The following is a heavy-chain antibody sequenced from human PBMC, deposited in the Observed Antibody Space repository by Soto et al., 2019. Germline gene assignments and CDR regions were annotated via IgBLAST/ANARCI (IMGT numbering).Heavy chain of an antibody. CDR2: ISYDGSNK. D-gene: IGHD2-21*02. V-gene: IGHV3-30*18. Sequence: QVQLVESGGGVVQPGRSLRLSCAASGFTFSSYGMHWVRQAPGKGLAWVAVISYDGSNKYYAESVKGRFTISGDKSKNPLYLQMNSLIAEDTAVYYCAKDQNCGGVCSNPYYYYYGMDVWGQGTTVTVSS. J-gene: IGHJ6*02. CDR3: AKDQNCGGVCSNPYYYYYGMDV. CDR1: GFTFSSYG.